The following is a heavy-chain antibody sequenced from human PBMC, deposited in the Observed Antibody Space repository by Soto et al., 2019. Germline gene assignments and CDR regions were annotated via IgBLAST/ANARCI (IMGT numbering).Heavy chain of an antibody. V-gene: IGHV1-18*01. J-gene: IGHJ1*01. CDR1: GYTFSSYG. Sequence: QVQLVQSGAEVKKPGASVKVSCKASGYTFSSYGISWVRQAPGQGLEWMGWISTHSGNTDYAQKFQGRVTMTTDTSTSTAYMQLRSLRSDDTAVYYCVTTTVVGLFHYWGQGTLVTVSS. CDR2: ISTHSGNT. D-gene: IGHD4-17*01. CDR3: VTTTVVGLFHY.